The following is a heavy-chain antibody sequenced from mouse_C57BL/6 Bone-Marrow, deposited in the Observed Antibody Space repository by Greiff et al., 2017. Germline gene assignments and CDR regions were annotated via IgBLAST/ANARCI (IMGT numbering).Heavy chain of an antibody. CDR2: ISSGSSTL. V-gene: IGHV5-17*01. D-gene: IGHD1-1*02. J-gene: IGHJ2*01. CDR1: GFTFSDYG. CDR3: ARVGNCGNYFDD. Sequence: EVMLVESGGGLVKPGGSLKLSCAASGFTFSDYGMHWVRQAPEKGLEWVAYISSGSSTLYYADTVKGRFTISRDNAKNTLFLQLTSLRAADTAMYYCARVGNCGNYFDDLDQGTTLPVSS.